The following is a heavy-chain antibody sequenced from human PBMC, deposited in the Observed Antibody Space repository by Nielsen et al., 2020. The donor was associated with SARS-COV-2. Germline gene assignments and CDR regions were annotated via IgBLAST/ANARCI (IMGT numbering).Heavy chain of an antibody. J-gene: IGHJ4*02. CDR1: GFTFDNYA. CDR3: VKDSDPGDPSPYFFDY. CDR2: ISWNSGRV. V-gene: IGHV3-9*01. Sequence: SLQISCAASGFTFDNYAIHWVRQAPGKGLEWVSGISWNSGRVGYADSVKGRFTISRDNAKNSLYLQMNSLRIEDTALYYCVKDSDPGDPSPYFFDYWGQGTLVTVSS. D-gene: IGHD4-17*01.